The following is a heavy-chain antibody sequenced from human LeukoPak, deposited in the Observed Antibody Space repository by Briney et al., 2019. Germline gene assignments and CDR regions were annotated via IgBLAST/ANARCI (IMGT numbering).Heavy chain of an antibody. CDR3: AKDTYYYDSSGYYPFDY. J-gene: IGHJ4*02. V-gene: IGHV3-23*01. CDR2: ISGSGGST. Sequence: LGGSLRLSCAASGFTFSSYAMSWVRQAPGKGLEWVSAISGSGGSTYYADSVKGRFTISRDNSKNTLYLQMNSLRAEDTAVYYCAKDTYYYDSSGYYPFDYWGQGTLVTVSS. D-gene: IGHD3-22*01. CDR1: GFTFSSYA.